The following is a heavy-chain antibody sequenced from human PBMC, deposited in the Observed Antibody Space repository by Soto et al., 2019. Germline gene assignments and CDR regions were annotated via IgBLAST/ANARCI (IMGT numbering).Heavy chain of an antibody. J-gene: IGHJ4*02. V-gene: IGHV3-23*01. D-gene: IGHD6-6*01. CDR3: AKTRPLAPRSRYFDY. CDR1: GFTFSSYA. Sequence: PGGSLRLSCAASGFTFSSYAMSWVRQAPGKGLEWVSAISGSGGSTYYADSVKGRFTISRDNSKNTLYLQMNSLRAEDTAVYYCAKTRPLAPRSRYFDYWGQGTLVTVTS. CDR2: ISGSGGST.